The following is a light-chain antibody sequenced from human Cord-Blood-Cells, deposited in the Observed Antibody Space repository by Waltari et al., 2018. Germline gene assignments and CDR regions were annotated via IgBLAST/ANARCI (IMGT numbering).Light chain of an antibody. V-gene: IGKV3-11*01. J-gene: IGKJ4*01. CDR3: QQRSNWPPLT. CDR1: QSVSSY. CDR2: DAS. Sequence: EIVFTQSPATLSLSPGDTVTLSCRARQSVSSYLAWYQQKPGQAPRLLIYDASNRATGIPARFSGSGSGTDFTLTISSLEPEDFAVYYCQQRSNWPPLTFGGGTKVEIK.